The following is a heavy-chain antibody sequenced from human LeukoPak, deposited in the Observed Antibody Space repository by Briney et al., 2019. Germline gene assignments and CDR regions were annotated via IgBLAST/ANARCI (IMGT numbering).Heavy chain of an antibody. D-gene: IGHD2-8*01. CDR3: ARAPAGYCTNGVCYTDEGFDY. CDR1: GGSISSSNW. CDR2: IYHSGST. V-gene: IGHV4-4*02. Sequence: PSETLSLTCAVSGGSISSSNWWSWVRQPPGKGLEWIGEIYHSGSTNYNPSLKSRVTISVDKSRNQFSLKRSSVTAADTAVYYCARAPAGYCTNGVCYTDEGFDYWGQGTLVTVSS. J-gene: IGHJ4*02.